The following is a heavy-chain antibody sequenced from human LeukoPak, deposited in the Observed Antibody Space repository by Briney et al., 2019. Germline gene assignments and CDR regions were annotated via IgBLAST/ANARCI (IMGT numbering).Heavy chain of an antibody. CDR2: IYYSGST. D-gene: IGHD3-3*01. V-gene: IGHV4-59*01. Sequence: SETLSLTCTVSGGSISSYYWSWIRQPPGKGLEWIGYIYYSGSTNYNPSLKSRVTISVVTSKNQFSLKLSSVTAADTAVYYCARALYDFWSGYYYYYMDVWGKGTTVTVSS. J-gene: IGHJ6*03. CDR1: GGSISSYY. CDR3: ARALYDFWSGYYYYYMDV.